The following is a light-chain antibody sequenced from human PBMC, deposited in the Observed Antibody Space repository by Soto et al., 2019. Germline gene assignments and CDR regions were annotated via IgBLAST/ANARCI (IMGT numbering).Light chain of an antibody. CDR1: YSNIGIND. CDR2: DTS. J-gene: IGLJ2*01. V-gene: IGLV1-44*01. Sequence: SVLTQPPSASGTPGQRVTVSCSGTYSNIGINDVHWYRQLSGTPPQILIYDTSQRATGVPDRFSGSRSGTSASLVISGLQTEDEADYHCAAWDDSLNGPAFGGGTKVTVL. CDR3: AAWDDSLNGPA.